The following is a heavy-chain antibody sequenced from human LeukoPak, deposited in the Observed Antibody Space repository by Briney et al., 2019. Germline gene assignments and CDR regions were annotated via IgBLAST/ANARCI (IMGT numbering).Heavy chain of an antibody. CDR2: ISSSSSTI. D-gene: IGHD3-3*01. V-gene: IGHV3-48*01. CDR1: GFTFSSYS. CDR3: AKGPTYYDFWSGYY. J-gene: IGHJ4*02. Sequence: GGSLRLSCAASGFTFSSYSMNWVRQAPGKGLEWVSYISSSSSTIYYADSVKGRFTISRDNSKNTLYLQMNSLRAEDTAVYYCAKGPTYYDFWSGYYWGQGTLVTVSS.